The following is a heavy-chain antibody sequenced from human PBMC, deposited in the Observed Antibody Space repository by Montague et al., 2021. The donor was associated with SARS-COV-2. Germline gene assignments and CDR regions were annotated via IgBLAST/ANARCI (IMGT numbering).Heavy chain of an antibody. J-gene: IGHJ4*02. CDR3: ARGQGEITMIVVVLTAAAHYFDY. D-gene: IGHD3-22*01. Sequence: SETLSLTCAVYGGSFSGYYWSWIRQPPGKGLEWIGEINHSGSTNYNPSLKSRVTISVDTSKNQFSLKLSSVTAADTAVYYCARGQGEITMIVVVLTAAAHYFDYWGQGTLVTVSP. CDR1: GGSFSGYY. V-gene: IGHV4-34*01. CDR2: INHSGST.